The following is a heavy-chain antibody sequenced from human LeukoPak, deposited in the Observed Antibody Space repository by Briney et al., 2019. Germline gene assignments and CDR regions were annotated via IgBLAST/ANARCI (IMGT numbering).Heavy chain of an antibody. J-gene: IGHJ4*02. CDR1: GFSLSTSGMC. V-gene: IGHV2-70*11. D-gene: IGHD3-22*01. CDR2: IDWDDDK. CDR3: ARTYYYDSSGYLPPDY. Sequence: ESGPTLVNPTQTLTLTCTFSGFSLSTSGMCVSWIRQPPGKALEWLARIDWDDDKYYSTSLKTRLTISKDTSKNQVVLTMTNMDPVDTATYYCARTYYYDSSGYLPPDYWGQGTLVTVSS.